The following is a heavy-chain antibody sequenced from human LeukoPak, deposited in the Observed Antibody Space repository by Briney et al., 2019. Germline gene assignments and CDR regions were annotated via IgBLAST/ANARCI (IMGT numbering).Heavy chain of an antibody. J-gene: IGHJ5*02. CDR3: ARVYGQLSDP. D-gene: IGHD1-1*01. V-gene: IGHV1-2*02. Sequence: ASVKVSCKASGYTFTGYYTHWVRQAPGQGLEWMGWINPNSGGTNYALKFQGRVTMTRDTSISTAYMELSRLRSDDTAVYYCARVYGQLSDPWGQGTLVTVSS. CDR1: GYTFTGYY. CDR2: INPNSGGT.